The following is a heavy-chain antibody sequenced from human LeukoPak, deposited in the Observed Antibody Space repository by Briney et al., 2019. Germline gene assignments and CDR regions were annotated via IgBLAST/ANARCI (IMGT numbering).Heavy chain of an antibody. D-gene: IGHD3-16*02. J-gene: IGHJ4*02. V-gene: IGHV1-69*13. CDR1: GGTFSSYA. CDR2: IILIFGTA. Sequence: SVKASCTASGGTFSSYAISWVRQAPGQGLEWMGGIILIFGTANYAQKFQGRVTITADESTSTAYMELSSLRSEDTAVYYCARDRVVWGSYRYFVYWGQGTLVTVSS. CDR3: ARDRVVWGSYRYFVY.